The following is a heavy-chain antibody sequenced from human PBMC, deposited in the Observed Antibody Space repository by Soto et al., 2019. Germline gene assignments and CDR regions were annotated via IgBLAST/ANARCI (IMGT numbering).Heavy chain of an antibody. CDR1: GDSVSRGTYY. J-gene: IGHJ5*02. V-gene: IGHV4-61*01. D-gene: IGHD3-3*01. Sequence: QVQLQESGPGLVKPSETLSLTCSVSGDSVSRGTYYWSWFRQSPERGLEWIAYSSYSGSTSYNPSFKSRATISVDKSKNQFSLRLRSLTAEATAVYYCARQKSGLEFYNYFDPWGPGTLVTVSS. CDR3: ARQKSGLEFYNYFDP. CDR2: SSYSGST.